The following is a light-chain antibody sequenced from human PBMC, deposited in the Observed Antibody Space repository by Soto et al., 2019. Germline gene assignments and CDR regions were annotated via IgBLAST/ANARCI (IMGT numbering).Light chain of an antibody. V-gene: IGLV2-23*01. Sequence: QSALAQPASVSGSPGQSITISCTGTSDDVGAYNSVSWYQQLPHKAPQVILYKGTQRPSGVSSRFSGSTSGNAASLTISGLQADDEADYFCCSSAPESTYVFGTGTKLTFL. J-gene: IGLJ1*01. CDR2: KGT. CDR3: CSSAPESTYV. CDR1: SDDVGAYNS.